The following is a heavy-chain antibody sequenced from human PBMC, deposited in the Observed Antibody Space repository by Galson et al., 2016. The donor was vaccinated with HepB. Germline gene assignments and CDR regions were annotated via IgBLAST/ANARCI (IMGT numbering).Heavy chain of an antibody. CDR2: FHTSGS. CDR1: GASISDSF. J-gene: IGHJ3*02. CDR3: ARGAAGPQGEAFDI. D-gene: IGHD3-16*01. V-gene: IGHV4-4*07. Sequence: ETLSFTCSVSGASISDSFWSWIRQPAGKGLEWIGRFHTSGSSYRPSLRGRVTMSADTSKNQFSLRLASVTAADTAVYYCARGAAGPQGEAFDIWGQGTMVTVSS.